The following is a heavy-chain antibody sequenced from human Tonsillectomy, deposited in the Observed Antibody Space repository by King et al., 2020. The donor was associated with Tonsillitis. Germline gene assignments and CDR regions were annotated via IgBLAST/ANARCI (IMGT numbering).Heavy chain of an antibody. CDR2: INHSGST. D-gene: IGHD3-16*01. J-gene: IGHJ6*02. V-gene: IGHV4-34*01. Sequence: QVQLQQWGAGLLKPSETLSLTCAVYGGSFSGYYWSWIRQPPGKGLEWIGEINHSGSTNYNPSLKSRVTISVDTSKNQFSLKLISVTAADTAVYSCARAYVNYYSYGMDVWGQGTTVTVSS. CDR3: ARAYVNYYSYGMDV. CDR1: GGSFSGYY.